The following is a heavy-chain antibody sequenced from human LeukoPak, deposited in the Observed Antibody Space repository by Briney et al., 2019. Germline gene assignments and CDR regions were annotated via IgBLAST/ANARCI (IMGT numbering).Heavy chain of an antibody. CDR3: ARGAYGDYPGY. CDR2: ISSTSTHI. CDR1: GFTFSYYS. Sequence: GGSLTLSCAVSGFTFSYYSMNWVRQAPGKGLEWVSFISSTSTHIYYTDSVKGRFTISRDNAKNSLYLQMNSLRAEDTAVYYCARGAYGDYPGYWGQGTLVTVSS. D-gene: IGHD4-17*01. V-gene: IGHV3-21*01. J-gene: IGHJ4*02.